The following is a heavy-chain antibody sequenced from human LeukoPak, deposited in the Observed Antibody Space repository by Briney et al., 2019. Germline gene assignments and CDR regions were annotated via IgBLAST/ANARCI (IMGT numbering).Heavy chain of an antibody. J-gene: IGHJ4*02. CDR1: GFTFSRYW. V-gene: IGHV3-7*01. Sequence: GGSLRLSCAASGFTFSRYWMSWVRQAPGKGLEWVANIKQDGSEKYYVDSVKGRFTISRDNAKNSLYLQMNSLRAEDTAVYYCARDRGDRLDYWGQGTLVTVSS. CDR2: IKQDGSEK. CDR3: ARDRGDRLDY. D-gene: IGHD3-10*01.